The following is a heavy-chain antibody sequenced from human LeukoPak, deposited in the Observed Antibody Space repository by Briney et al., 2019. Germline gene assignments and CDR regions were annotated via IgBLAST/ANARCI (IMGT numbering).Heavy chain of an antibody. CDR2: ISWNSGSI. CDR1: GFTFDDYA. Sequence: GRSLRLSCAASGFTFDDYAMHWVRQAPGKGVEWVSGISWNSGSIGYADSVKGRFTISRDNAKNSLYLQMNSLRAEDTALYYCAKSSVGQLENYYYGMDVWGQGTTVTVSS. D-gene: IGHD6-13*01. J-gene: IGHJ6*02. CDR3: AKSSVGQLENYYYGMDV. V-gene: IGHV3-9*01.